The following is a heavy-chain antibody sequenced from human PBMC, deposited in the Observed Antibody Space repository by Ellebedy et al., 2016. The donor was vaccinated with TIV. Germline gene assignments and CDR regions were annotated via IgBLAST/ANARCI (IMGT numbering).Heavy chain of an antibody. J-gene: IGHJ6*02. V-gene: IGHV4-31*03. CDR1: GGSISSGGYY. Sequence: SETLSLXXTVSGGSISSGGYYWSWIRQHPGKGLEWIGYIYYSGSTYYNPSLKSRVTISVDTSKNQFSLKLSSVTAADTAVYYCARDRGDDYYDSSGCLMDVWGQGTTVTVSS. CDR3: ARDRGDDYYDSSGCLMDV. CDR2: IYYSGST. D-gene: IGHD3-22*01.